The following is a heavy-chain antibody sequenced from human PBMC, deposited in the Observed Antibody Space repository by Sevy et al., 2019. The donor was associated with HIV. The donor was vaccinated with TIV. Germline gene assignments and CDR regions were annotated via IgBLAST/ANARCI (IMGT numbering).Heavy chain of an antibody. J-gene: IGHJ6*02. CDR2: ISAYTGDT. D-gene: IGHD3-3*01. Sequence: ASVKVSCKTSGYSFNMYGISWVRQAPGQGLEWMGWISAYTGDTDYRQMFRGRVTMTTDASMNTAYMELRRLTSDDTAVYYCARHRPQGVVIIPGSGYHYGADFWGQGTMVTVSS. CDR3: ARHRPQGVVIIPGSGYHYGADF. V-gene: IGHV1-18*01. CDR1: GYSFNMYG.